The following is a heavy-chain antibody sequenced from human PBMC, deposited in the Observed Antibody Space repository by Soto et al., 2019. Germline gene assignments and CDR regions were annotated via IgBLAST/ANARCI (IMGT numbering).Heavy chain of an antibody. J-gene: IGHJ5*01. CDR3: ARLIGNSWLDS. D-gene: IGHD3-16*01. CDR1: GYSFTTCA. CDR2: VNPENGQS. Sequence: ASVKVSCKASGYSFTTCAIHWVRQAPGQRPEWMGWVNPENGQSKYSPEFQGRATITRDTSTSTSDMDLSSLRFEDAAIYYCARLIGNSWLDSWGQGTLVTVSS. V-gene: IGHV1-3*01.